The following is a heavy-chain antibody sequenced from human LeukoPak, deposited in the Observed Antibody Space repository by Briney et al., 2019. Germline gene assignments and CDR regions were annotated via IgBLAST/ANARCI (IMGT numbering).Heavy chain of an antibody. J-gene: IGHJ4*02. CDR3: ARGFHYYGSGSYHFDY. V-gene: IGHV4-59*01. D-gene: IGHD3-10*01. CDR1: GGSISSYY. Sequence: SETLSLTCTVSGGSISSYYWSWIRQPPGKGLEWIGYIYYSGSTNYNPSLKSRVTISVDTSKNQFSLKLSSVTAADTAVYYCARGFHYYGSGSYHFDYWGQGTLVTVSS. CDR2: IYYSGST.